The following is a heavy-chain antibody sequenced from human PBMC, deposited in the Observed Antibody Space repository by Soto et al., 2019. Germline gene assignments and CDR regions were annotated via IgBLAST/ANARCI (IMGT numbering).Heavy chain of an antibody. V-gene: IGHV4-30-4*01. D-gene: IGHD3-3*01. CDR2: IYYSGST. CDR3: AREVVARSGSVRSYGMDV. Sequence: PSETLSLTCTFSVGSIISGDYYWSWIRQPPGKGLEWIGYIYYSGSTYYNPSLKSRVTISVDTSKNQFSLKLSSVTAADTAVYYCAREVVARSGSVRSYGMDVWGQGTTVTVSS. CDR1: VGSIISGDYY. J-gene: IGHJ6*02.